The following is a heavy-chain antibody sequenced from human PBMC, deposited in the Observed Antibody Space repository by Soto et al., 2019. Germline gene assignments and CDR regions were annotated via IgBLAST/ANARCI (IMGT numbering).Heavy chain of an antibody. CDR2: IYYSGST. CDR1: GGSISSGGYY. D-gene: IGHD2-21*02. Sequence: SETLSLTCTVSGGSISSGGYYWSWIRQHPGKGLEWIGYIYYSGSTYYNPSLKSRVTISVDTSKTQFSLKLSSVTAADTAVYYCATALQTAIGFKYYYYGMDVWGQGTTVTVSS. V-gene: IGHV4-31*03. CDR3: ATALQTAIGFKYYYYGMDV. J-gene: IGHJ6*02.